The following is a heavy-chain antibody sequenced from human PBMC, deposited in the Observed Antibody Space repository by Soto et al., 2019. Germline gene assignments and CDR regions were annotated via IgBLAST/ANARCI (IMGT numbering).Heavy chain of an antibody. CDR1: GYTVTSYG. CDR3: ARGRYGDY. V-gene: IGHV1-18*01. J-gene: IGHJ4*02. Sequence: QVHLVQSGAEVKKPGASVKVSCKASGYTVTSYGITWVRQAPGQGLEWMGWISAHNGNTDYAQKLQGRVIVTRDPATSTAYMELRSLISDDTAVYYCARGRYGDYWGQGALVTVSS. CDR2: ISAHNGNT. D-gene: IGHD1-1*01.